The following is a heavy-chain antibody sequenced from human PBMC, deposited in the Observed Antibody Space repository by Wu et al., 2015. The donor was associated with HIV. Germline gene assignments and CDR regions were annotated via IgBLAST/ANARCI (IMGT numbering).Heavy chain of an antibody. Sequence: QVQLQQWGAGRVKPSETLSLTCTVSGASVNPYYWTWIRQSPGRGLEWIGYISYKGNTNYSPSLKGRVTISLDMSRNQFSLKLRSATAADTAVYYCARVDLDGVYDPYYYYGMDVWGQGTTVTVSS. CDR1: GASVNPYY. CDR2: ISYKGNT. V-gene: IGHV4-59*02. CDR3: ARVDLDGVYDPYYYYGMDV. D-gene: IGHD2-8*01. J-gene: IGHJ6*02.